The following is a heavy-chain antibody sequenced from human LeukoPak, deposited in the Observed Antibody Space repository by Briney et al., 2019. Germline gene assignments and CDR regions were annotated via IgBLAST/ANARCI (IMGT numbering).Heavy chain of an antibody. CDR2: IKQDGSEK. Sequence: GGNLRLSCAASGFTFSSYWMTWLRQAPGQGLEWVTNIKQDGSEKYYVDSVKGRFTISRDNAKNSLYLQMNSLRAEDTAVYYCARDTGGGYSCYDCWGQGTLVTVSS. CDR1: GFTFSSYW. V-gene: IGHV3-7*01. J-gene: IGHJ4*02. CDR3: ARDTGGGYSCYDC. D-gene: IGHD5-18*01.